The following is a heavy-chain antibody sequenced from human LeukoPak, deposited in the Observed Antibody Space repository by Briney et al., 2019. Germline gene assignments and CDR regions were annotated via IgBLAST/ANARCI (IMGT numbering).Heavy chain of an antibody. CDR2: INPSGGST. CDR3: ARDVRGGGQLLSGIDY. V-gene: IGHV1-46*01. D-gene: IGHD2-2*01. Sequence: ASVKVSCKASGYTFTGYYIHWVRQAPGQGLEWMGIINPSGGSTSYAQKFQGRVTMTRDTSTSTVYMELSSLRSEDTAVYYCARDVRGGGQLLSGIDYWGQGTLVTVSS. J-gene: IGHJ4*02. CDR1: GYTFTGYY.